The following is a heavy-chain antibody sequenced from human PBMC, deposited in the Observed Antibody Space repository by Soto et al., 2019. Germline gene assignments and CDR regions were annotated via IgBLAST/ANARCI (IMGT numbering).Heavy chain of an antibody. CDR1: GFTFGNYA. V-gene: IGHV3-23*01. CDR3: AKDRGPYCSGGICYPPSWFDP. J-gene: IGHJ5*02. CDR2: ITGIDGRT. D-gene: IGHD2-15*01. Sequence: GGSLRLSCVGSGFTFGNYAMSWVRHAPGKGLEWVSSITGIDGRTYYADSVKGRFTISRDNPKNTLYLQMNNLRAEDTAMFYCAKDRGPYCSGGICYPPSWFDPWGQGTQVTV.